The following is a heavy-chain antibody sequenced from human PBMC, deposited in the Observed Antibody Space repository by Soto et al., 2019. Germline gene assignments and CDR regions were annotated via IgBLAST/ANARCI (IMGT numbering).Heavy chain of an antibody. CDR2: IIPIFGTA. CDR1: GGTFSSYA. Sequence: ASVKVSCKASGGTFSSYAISWVRQAPGQGLEWMGGIIPIFGTANYAQKFQGRVTITADGSTSTAYMELSSLRSEDTAVYYCARDVSSWDYYYYGMDVWGQGTTVTVSS. J-gene: IGHJ6*02. V-gene: IGHV1-69*13. CDR3: ARDVSSWDYYYYGMDV. D-gene: IGHD6-13*01.